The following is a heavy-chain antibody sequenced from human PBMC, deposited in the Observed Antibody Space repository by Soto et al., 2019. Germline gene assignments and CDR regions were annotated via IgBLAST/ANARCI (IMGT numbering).Heavy chain of an antibody. CDR3: ARGHSGYDADFDY. J-gene: IGHJ4*02. V-gene: IGHV4-59*01. Sequence: SETLSLTCTVSGGSISSYYWSWIRQPPGKGLEWIGYIYYSGSTNCNPSLKSRVTISVDTSKNQFSLKLSSVTAADTAVYYCARGHSGYDADFDYWGQGTLVTVSS. CDR1: GGSISSYY. D-gene: IGHD5-12*01. CDR2: IYYSGST.